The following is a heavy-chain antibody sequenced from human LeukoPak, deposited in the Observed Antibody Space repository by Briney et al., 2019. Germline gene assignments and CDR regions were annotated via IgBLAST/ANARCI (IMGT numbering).Heavy chain of an antibody. Sequence: GGSLRLSCAASGFTFSSYSMNWVRQAPGKGLEWVSYISSSSSTIYYADSVKGRFTISRDNAKNSLYLQMNSLRAEDTAVYYCARDMTTAGESDAFDIWGQGTMVTVSS. CDR2: ISSSSSTI. CDR3: ARDMTTAGESDAFDI. CDR1: GFTFSSYS. J-gene: IGHJ3*02. D-gene: IGHD4-17*01. V-gene: IGHV3-48*01.